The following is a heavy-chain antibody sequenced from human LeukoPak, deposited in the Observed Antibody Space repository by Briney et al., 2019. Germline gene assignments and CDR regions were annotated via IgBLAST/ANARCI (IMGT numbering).Heavy chain of an antibody. D-gene: IGHD3-10*01. CDR2: ISGSGGNT. J-gene: IGHJ4*02. V-gene: IGHV3-23*01. Sequence: PGGSLRLSCAASGFTFSSYGMHWVRQAPGKGLEWVSAISGSGGNTYYADSVKGRFTISRDNSKNTLYLQMNSLRAEDTAVYYCAKDYYGSGSYPIDYWGQGTLVTASS. CDR3: AKDYYGSGSYPIDY. CDR1: GFTFSSYG.